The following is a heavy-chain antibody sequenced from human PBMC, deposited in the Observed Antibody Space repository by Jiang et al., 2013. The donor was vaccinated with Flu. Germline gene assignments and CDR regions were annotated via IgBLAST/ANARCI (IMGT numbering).Heavy chain of an antibody. V-gene: IGHV4-31*03. CDR2: IYYSGST. Sequence: GSGLVKPSQTLSLTCTVSGGSISSGGYYWSWIRQHPGKGLEWIGYIYYSGSTYYNPSLKSRVTISVDTSKNQFSLKLSSVTAADTAVYYCAIGAKEYCSGGSCYSLDYWGQGTLVTVSS. CDR3: AIGAKEYCSGGSCYSLDY. J-gene: IGHJ4*02. CDR1: GGSISSGGYY. D-gene: IGHD2-15*01.